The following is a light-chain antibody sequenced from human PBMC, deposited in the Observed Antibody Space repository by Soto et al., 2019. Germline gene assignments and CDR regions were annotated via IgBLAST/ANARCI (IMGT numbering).Light chain of an antibody. Sequence: QSVLTQPPSASGTPGQMVTISCSGSSSNIGNNYVYWYQQFPGTAPKLLIYRNNQRPSGVPDRFSGSKSGTSASLAISGLRSEDEADYYCAAWDDSLSGLYVFGTGTKVTVL. CDR3: AAWDDSLSGLYV. J-gene: IGLJ1*01. CDR1: SSNIGNNY. CDR2: RNN. V-gene: IGLV1-47*01.